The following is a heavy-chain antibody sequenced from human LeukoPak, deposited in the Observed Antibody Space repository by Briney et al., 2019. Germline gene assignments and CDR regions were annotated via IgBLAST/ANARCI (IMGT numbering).Heavy chain of an antibody. J-gene: IGHJ4*02. CDR1: GGSISSYY. CDR2: IYYGGST. CDR3: ARLLHSGWYFDY. D-gene: IGHD6-19*01. Sequence: SETLSLTCTVSGGSISSYYWSWIRQPPGKGLEWIGYIYYGGSTNYNPSLKSRVTISVDTSKNQFSLKLSSVTAADTAVYYCARLLHSGWYFDYWGQGTLVTVSS. V-gene: IGHV4-59*08.